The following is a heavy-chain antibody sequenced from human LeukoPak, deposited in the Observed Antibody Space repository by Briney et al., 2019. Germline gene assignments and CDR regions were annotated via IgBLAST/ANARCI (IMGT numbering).Heavy chain of an antibody. CDR3: AVCSLYSGYDSGAFDI. J-gene: IGHJ3*02. V-gene: IGHV1-3*01. CDR2: INAGNGNT. Sequence: ASVKVSCKASGYTFTSYAMHWVRQAPGQRLEWMGWINAGNGNTKYSQKFQGRVTITRDTSASTAYMELSSLRSEDTAVYYCAVCSLYSGYDSGAFDIWGQGTMVTVSS. CDR1: GYTFTSYA. D-gene: IGHD5-12*01.